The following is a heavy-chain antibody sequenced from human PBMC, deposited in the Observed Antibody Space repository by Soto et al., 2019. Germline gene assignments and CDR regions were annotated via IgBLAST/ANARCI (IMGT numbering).Heavy chain of an antibody. D-gene: IGHD6-19*01. V-gene: IGHV1-69*01. J-gene: IGHJ5*02. CDR1: GGTFSSYA. CDR3: ARRDSSGPKYNCFDP. Sequence: QVQLVQSGAEVKKPGSSVKVSCKASGGTFSSYAISWMRQAPGQGLEWRGGTIPIFGTANYAKKFQGRVTSAEDESTRTPYMELSSLRSEDTAVYYCARRDSSGPKYNCFDPWGQGTLVTVSS. CDR2: TIPIFGTA.